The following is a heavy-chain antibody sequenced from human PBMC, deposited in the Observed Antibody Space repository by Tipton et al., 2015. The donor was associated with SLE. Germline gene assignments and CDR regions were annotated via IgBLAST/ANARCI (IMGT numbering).Heavy chain of an antibody. CDR1: GGSISSGGYY. CDR3: ARGWDYTERYRYFDL. CDR2: IYYSGST. J-gene: IGHJ2*01. D-gene: IGHD2-2*02. Sequence: TLSLTCTVSGGSISSGGYYWTWIRQHPGKGLEWIGYIYYSGSTYYNPSLKSRVTISIDTSKNELSLRMTSVTAADTAVYYCARGWDYTERYRYFDLWGRGTLVTVSS. V-gene: IGHV4-31*03.